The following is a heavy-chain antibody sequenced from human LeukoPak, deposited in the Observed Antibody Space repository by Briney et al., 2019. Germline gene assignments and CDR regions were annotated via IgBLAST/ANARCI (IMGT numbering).Heavy chain of an antibody. J-gene: IGHJ4*02. CDR2: ISGSGAST. V-gene: IGHV3-23*01. CDR3: AKSRSSSSTSCYNY. Sequence: GGSLRLSCAASGFPFSSYAMNWVRQAPGKGLEWVSAISGSGASTYYADSVKDRFTLSRDDSKNTLYLQMNSLRAEDTAVYYCAKSRSSSSTSCYNYWGREPWSPSPQ. CDR1: GFPFSSYA. D-gene: IGHD2-2*02.